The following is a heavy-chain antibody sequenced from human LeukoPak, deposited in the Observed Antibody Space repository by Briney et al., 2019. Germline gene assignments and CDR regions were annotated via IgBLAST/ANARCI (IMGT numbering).Heavy chain of an antibody. V-gene: IGHV3-30-3*01. CDR3: ARDSSSAGYMDV. CDR2: ISYDGSNK. J-gene: IGHJ6*03. CDR1: GFTFSSYA. D-gene: IGHD6-6*01. Sequence: GGSLRLSCAASGFTFSSYAMHWVRQAPGKGLEWVAVISYDGSNKYYADSVKGRFTISRDNSKNTLYLQMNSLRAEDTAVYYCARDSSSAGYMDVWGKGTTVTVSS.